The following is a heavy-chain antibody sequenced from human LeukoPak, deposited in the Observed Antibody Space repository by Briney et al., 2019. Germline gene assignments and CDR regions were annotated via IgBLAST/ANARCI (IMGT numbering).Heavy chain of an antibody. Sequence: PSETLSLTCTVSGGSISSSSYYWGWIRQPPGKGLEWIGSIYYSGSTYYNPSLKSRVTISVDTSKNQFSLKLSSVTAADTAVYYCARQLGVGAKIFDYWGQGTLVTVSS. CDR2: IYYSGST. CDR1: GGSISSSSYY. J-gene: IGHJ4*02. V-gene: IGHV4-39*01. D-gene: IGHD1-26*01. CDR3: ARQLGVGAKIFDY.